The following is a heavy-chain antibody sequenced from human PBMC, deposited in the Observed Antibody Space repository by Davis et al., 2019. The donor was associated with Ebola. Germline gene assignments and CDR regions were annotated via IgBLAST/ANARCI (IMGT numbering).Heavy chain of an antibody. J-gene: IGHJ5*02. CDR2: VNDDGSGT. D-gene: IGHD6-19*01. Sequence: GESLKISCAASGFTFTNYWMHWVRQTPGKGLVWVPRVNDDGSGTSYADSVKGRFTISRDNGKNTLYLQMNSLRDEDTAVYHCARLMDTYGWYSDLWGQGTLVTVSS. CDR3: ARLMDTYGWYSDL. CDR1: GFTFTNYW. V-gene: IGHV3-74*01.